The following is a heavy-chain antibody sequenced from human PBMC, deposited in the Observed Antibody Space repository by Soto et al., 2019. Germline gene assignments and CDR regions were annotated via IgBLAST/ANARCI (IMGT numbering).Heavy chain of an antibody. V-gene: IGHV2-70*12. Sequence: SGPTLVNPTQTLTLTCTFSGFSLSTYKMCVSWVRQPPGKALEWLARIDWDDDKYYSTSLKTRLTISKDTSKNQVVLTLTNMDPGDTATYYCVHSLCGGDCLQSYSSHYYYGMDVWGQGTTVTVSS. J-gene: IGHJ6*02. CDR2: IDWDDDK. CDR3: VHSLCGGDCLQSYSSHYYYGMDV. CDR1: GFSLSTYKMC. D-gene: IGHD2-21*02.